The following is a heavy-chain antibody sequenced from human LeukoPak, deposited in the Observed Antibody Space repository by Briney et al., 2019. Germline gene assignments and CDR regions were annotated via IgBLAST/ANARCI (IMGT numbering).Heavy chain of an antibody. D-gene: IGHD3-9*01. CDR3: ARVALRYFDWFDAFDI. V-gene: IGHV3-74*01. Sequence: GGSLRLSCAASGFTFSSYWMHWVRQAPGKGLVWVSRINSDGSSTSYADSVKGRFTISRDNAKNTLYLQMNSLRAEDTAVYYCARVALRYFDWFDAFDIWGQGTMITVSS. J-gene: IGHJ3*02. CDR2: INSDGSST. CDR1: GFTFSSYW.